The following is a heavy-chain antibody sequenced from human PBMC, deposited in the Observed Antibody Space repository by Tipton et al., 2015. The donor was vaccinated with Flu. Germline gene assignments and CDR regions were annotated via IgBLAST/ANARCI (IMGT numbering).Heavy chain of an antibody. D-gene: IGHD3-22*01. Sequence: TLSLTCSVSGDSIGSNYYWGWIRQPPGKGLEWIGNIHKTGSPYFNPSLTGRVSISVDTSKNQFSLRLTSVTAADTAVYYCARYDSSAFSLDYWGQGILVTVSS. V-gene: IGHV4-38-2*01. CDR1: GDSIGSNYY. CDR2: IHKTGSP. CDR3: ARYDSSAFSLDY. J-gene: IGHJ4*02.